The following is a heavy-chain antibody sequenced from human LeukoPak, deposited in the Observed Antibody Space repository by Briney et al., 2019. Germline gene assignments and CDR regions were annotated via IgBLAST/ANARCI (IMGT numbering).Heavy chain of an antibody. CDR1: GFTFSSYA. CDR3: AKDGTGLYYFDY. CDR2: ISGSGGST. Sequence: PGGSLRLSCAASGFTFSSYAMSWVRQAPGKGLEWVSAISGSGGSTYYADSVKGRFTISRDNSKNALYLQMNSLRAEDTAVYYCAKDGTGLYYFDYWGQGTLVTVSS. D-gene: IGHD3/OR15-3a*01. V-gene: IGHV3-23*01. J-gene: IGHJ4*02.